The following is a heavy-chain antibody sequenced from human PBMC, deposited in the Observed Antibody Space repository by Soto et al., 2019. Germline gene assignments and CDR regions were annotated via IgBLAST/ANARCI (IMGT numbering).Heavy chain of an antibody. CDR3: AREPYGDRQYFDY. J-gene: IGHJ4*02. CDR1: GFPFSSYS. V-gene: IGHV3-23*01. D-gene: IGHD2-21*02. CDR2: LSGSGGTT. Sequence: GGSLELSCAPPGFPFSSYSMSWVPQTPGKGLEWVSTLSGSGGTTYYADSVKGQFTVSRDNSKNTIYLQANSLRAEDTAVYYCAREPYGDRQYFDYWGQGTPVTVSS.